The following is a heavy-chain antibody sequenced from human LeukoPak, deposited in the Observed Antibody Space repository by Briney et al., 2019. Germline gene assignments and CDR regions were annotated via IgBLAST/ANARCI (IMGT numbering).Heavy chain of an antibody. J-gene: IGHJ4*02. V-gene: IGHV3-30*02. CDR1: GFTLTSFA. CDR2: IRHDEANH. Sequence: PGGSLRLSCAVSGFTLTSFAMHWVRQALGKGLEWVALIRHDEANHYYADSVQGRFTISRDTSKNTLYLQMNNLRVEDTAVYYCAKEYTPSSPLGEFASWGQGTLVTASS. CDR3: AKEYTPSSPLGEFAS. D-gene: IGHD6-6*01.